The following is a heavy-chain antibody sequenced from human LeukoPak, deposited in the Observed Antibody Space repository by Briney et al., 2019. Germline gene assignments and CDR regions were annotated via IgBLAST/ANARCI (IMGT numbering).Heavy chain of an antibody. CDR1: GYTFTGYY. J-gene: IGHJ3*02. CDR3: ARSRRSWAHDAFDI. V-gene: IGHV1-2*02. CDR2: INPNSGGT. Sequence: GAAVKVSCNPSGYTFTGYYMHWVRQAPGQGLEWLGGINPNSGGTNYAATFQGRFPMTRDTSISTAYMELRGLRSDDTAVYYCARSRRSWAHDAFDIWGQGTMVTVSS. D-gene: IGHD6-13*01.